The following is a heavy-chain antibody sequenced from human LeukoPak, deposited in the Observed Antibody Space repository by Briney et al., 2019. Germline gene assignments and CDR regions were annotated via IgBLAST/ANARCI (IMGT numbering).Heavy chain of an antibody. D-gene: IGHD1-7*01. J-gene: IGHJ2*01. CDR2: MNGGGSTI. Sequence: GGSLRLSCAASGFTFSSSWMHWVRQGPGKGLVWVARMNGGGSTIHYADSVKGRFTISRDNAKNTLYLHMTSLSAEDAAVYYCARAGNYYFDLWGRGTLVTVSS. CDR3: ARAGNYYFDL. CDR1: GFTFSSSW. V-gene: IGHV3-74*01.